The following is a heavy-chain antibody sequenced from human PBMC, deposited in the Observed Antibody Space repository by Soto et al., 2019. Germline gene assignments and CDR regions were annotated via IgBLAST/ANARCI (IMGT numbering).Heavy chain of an antibody. J-gene: IGHJ4*02. CDR1: GVTFSKYG. D-gene: IGHD3-9*01. CDR3: AKGLAGYPRCFDY. CDR2: LIDIGVIT. V-gene: IGHV3-23*01. Sequence: PGCSLRLSCAVYGVTFSKYGMSWVRQAPGKVLDCVSALIDIGVITYYADSVKGRFTISRENSKTTLYLDMNSLRAEDTAVYYCAKGLAGYPRCFDYWGQGTLVTGSS.